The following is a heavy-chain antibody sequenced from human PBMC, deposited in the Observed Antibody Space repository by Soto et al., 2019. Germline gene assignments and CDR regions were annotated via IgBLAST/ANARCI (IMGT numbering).Heavy chain of an antibody. V-gene: IGHV3-13*04. D-gene: IGHD5-18*01. J-gene: IGHJ6*02. Sequence: HPGGSLRLSCAASGFTFSSYDMHWVRQATGKGLEWVSAIGTAGDTYYPGSVKGRFTISRENAKNSLYLQMNSLRAGDTAVYYCARVRPPRGQLWSYYYYYGMDVWGQGTTVTVSS. CDR3: ARVRPPRGQLWSYYYYYGMDV. CDR1: GFTFSSYD. CDR2: IGTAGDT.